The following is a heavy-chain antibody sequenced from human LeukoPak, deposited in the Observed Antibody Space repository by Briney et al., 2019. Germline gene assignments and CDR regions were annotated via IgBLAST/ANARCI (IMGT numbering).Heavy chain of an antibody. CDR1: GGSISSYY. CDR2: IYTSGST. Sequence: SETLSLTCTVSGGSISSYYWNWIRQPAGKGLEWIGRIYTSGSTNYNPSLKSRVTMSVDTSKNQFSLKLRSVSAADTAVYYCARQLKALYVAAPGASSSWGQGTLVTVSS. J-gene: IGHJ5*02. D-gene: IGHD3-16*02. CDR3: ARQLKALYVAAPGASSS. V-gene: IGHV4-4*07.